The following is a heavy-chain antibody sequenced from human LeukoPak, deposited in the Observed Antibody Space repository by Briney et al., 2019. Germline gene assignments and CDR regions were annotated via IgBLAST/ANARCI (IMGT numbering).Heavy chain of an antibody. CDR1: GFTFSSYA. D-gene: IGHD2-15*01. CDR2: ISGSGGST. Sequence: GGSLRLSCAASGFTFSSYAMSWVRQASGKGLEWVSAISGSGGSTYYADSVKGRFTIFRDNSKNTLYLQMNSLRAEDTAVYHCANGWSPDYWGRGTLVTVSS. V-gene: IGHV3-23*01. J-gene: IGHJ4*02. CDR3: ANGWSPDY.